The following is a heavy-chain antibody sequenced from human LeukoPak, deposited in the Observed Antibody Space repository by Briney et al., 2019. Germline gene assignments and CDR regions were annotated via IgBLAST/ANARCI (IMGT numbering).Heavy chain of an antibody. CDR2: IYYSGST. CDR1: GGSISTYY. Sequence: PSETLSLTCTFSGGSISTYYWSWIRQPPGKGLEWIGYIYYSGSTNYNPSLKSRVTISVDTSKNQFSLKLSSVTAADTAVYYCARVPMEPEYCGSDCYSNYAFDIWGQGTMVTVSS. J-gene: IGHJ3*02. CDR3: ARVPMEPEYCGSDCYSNYAFDI. V-gene: IGHV4-59*01. D-gene: IGHD2-21*02.